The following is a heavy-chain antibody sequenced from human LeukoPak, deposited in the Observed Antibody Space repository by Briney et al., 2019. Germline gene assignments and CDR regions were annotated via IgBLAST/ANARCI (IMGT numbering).Heavy chain of an antibody. CDR3: ARQSSLTTGHFDY. Sequence: SETLSLTCTVSGGSISSYYWSWIRQPPGKGLGWIGYIYYSGSTNYNPSLKSRVTISVDTSKNQFSLKLSSVTAADTAVYYCARQSSLTTGHFDYWGQGTLVTVSS. CDR1: GGSISSYY. D-gene: IGHD4-17*01. V-gene: IGHV4-59*08. J-gene: IGHJ4*02. CDR2: IYYSGST.